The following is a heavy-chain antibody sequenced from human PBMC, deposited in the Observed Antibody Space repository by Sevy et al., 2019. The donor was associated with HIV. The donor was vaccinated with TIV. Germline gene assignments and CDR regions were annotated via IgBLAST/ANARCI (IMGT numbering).Heavy chain of an antibody. CDR3: TRYCSSSSCEKTNWVDAFAI. D-gene: IGHD2-2*01. J-gene: IGHJ3*02. Sequence: GGSLRLSCTTSGFTFGDYAMTWVRQAPGKGLEWVGFFRSKAYGWTTEYAASVKGRFTISRDDSKSIAYLQMNSLKTEDTAVYYCTRYCSSSSCEKTNWVDAFAIWGQGTMVTDSS. CDR2: FRSKAYGWTT. CDR1: GFTFGDYA. V-gene: IGHV3-49*04.